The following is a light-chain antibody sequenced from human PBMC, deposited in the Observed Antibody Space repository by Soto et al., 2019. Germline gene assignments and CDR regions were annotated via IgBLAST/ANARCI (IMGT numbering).Light chain of an antibody. Sequence: DVQMTQSPSTLSASVGDRVTITCRASQSVTTWLAWYQQKPGKAPKLLIYKASTLESGVPSRFSGSGSGTEFTLTISSLRPDGFATYYCQQYKSVSLLTFGGGTKVDIK. CDR1: QSVTTW. CDR3: QQYKSVSLLT. J-gene: IGKJ4*01. CDR2: KAS. V-gene: IGKV1-5*03.